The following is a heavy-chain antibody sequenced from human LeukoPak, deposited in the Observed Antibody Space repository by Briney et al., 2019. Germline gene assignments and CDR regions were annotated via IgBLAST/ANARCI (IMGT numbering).Heavy chain of an antibody. CDR3: ARGGETYYDFWSGYLQGPYYFDY. J-gene: IGHJ4*02. CDR2: ISYEGRSE. D-gene: IGHD3-3*01. V-gene: IGHV3-30*03. Sequence: GRSLRLSCAASGFIFKNYGMHWVRQAPGKGLEWVAVISYEGRSEYYADSVKGRFTISRDNSRNTLYLQMNSLRAEDTAVYYCARGGETYYDFWSGYLQGPYYFDYWGQGTLVTVSS. CDR1: GFIFKNYG.